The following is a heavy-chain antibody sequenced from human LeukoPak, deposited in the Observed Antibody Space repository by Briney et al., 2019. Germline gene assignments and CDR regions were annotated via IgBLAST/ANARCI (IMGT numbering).Heavy chain of an antibody. CDR1: GFTVSSNS. V-gene: IGHV3-23*01. Sequence: GGSLRLSCTVSGFTVSSNSMSWVRQAPGKGLEWVAATSSSDAGTYHADSVRGRFTICRDNSKNTLYLQMNSLRAEDAAVYFCAKAPVTSCRGAYCYPFDSWGQGTLVTVSS. D-gene: IGHD2-21*01. CDR2: TSSSDAGT. CDR3: AKAPVTSCRGAYCYPFDS. J-gene: IGHJ4*02.